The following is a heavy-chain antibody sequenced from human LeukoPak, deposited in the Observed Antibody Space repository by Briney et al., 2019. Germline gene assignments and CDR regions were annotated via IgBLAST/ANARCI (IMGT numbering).Heavy chain of an antibody. J-gene: IGHJ4*02. Sequence: GGSLRLSCAASGFTFSSYAMSWVRQAPGKGLEWVSAISGSDGSTYYADSVKGRFTISRDNSKNTLYLQMNSLRAEDTAVYYCAKGAGSRYSSGWYYFDYWGQGTLVTVSS. D-gene: IGHD6-19*01. CDR2: ISGSDGST. CDR1: GFTFSSYA. CDR3: AKGAGSRYSSGWYYFDY. V-gene: IGHV3-23*01.